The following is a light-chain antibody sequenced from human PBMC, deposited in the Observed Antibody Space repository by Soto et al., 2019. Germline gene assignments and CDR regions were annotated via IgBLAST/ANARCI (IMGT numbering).Light chain of an antibody. CDR2: GNN. CDR3: QSYDTSLSGMV. J-gene: IGLJ2*01. Sequence: QPVLTQPPSVSGAPGQRVTISCTGTSSNIGARYDVHWYQQLPGTAPKLLIYGNNYRPSGVPDRFSGSRSDTSASLAITGLQAEDEADYYCQSYDTSLSGMVFGGGTKLTVL. V-gene: IGLV1-40*01. CDR1: SSNIGARYD.